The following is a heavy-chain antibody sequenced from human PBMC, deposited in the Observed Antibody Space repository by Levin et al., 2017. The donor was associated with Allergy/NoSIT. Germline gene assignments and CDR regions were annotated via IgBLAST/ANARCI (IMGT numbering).Heavy chain of an antibody. D-gene: IGHD4-23*01. CDR3: ARDRGPTVVIKPNYFDY. CDR1: GFTFSSYS. J-gene: IGHJ4*02. CDR2: ISSSSSTI. V-gene: IGHV3-48*02. Sequence: GGSLRLSCAASGFTFSSYSMNWVRQAPGKGLEWVSYISSSSSTIYYADSVKGRFTISRDNAKNSLYLQMNSLRDEDTAVYYCARDRGPTVVIKPNYFDYWGQGTLVTVSS.